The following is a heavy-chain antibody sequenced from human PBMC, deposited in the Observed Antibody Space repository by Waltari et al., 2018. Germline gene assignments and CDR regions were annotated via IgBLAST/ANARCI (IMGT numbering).Heavy chain of an antibody. CDR2: ISYDGSNK. D-gene: IGHD3-10*01. J-gene: IGHJ4*02. V-gene: IGHV3-30-3*01. CDR3: ADGED. Sequence: QVQLVESGGGVVQPGRSLRLSCAASGFTSRSYAMHWVRQAPGKGLEWVAVISYDGSNKYYADSVKGRFTISRDNSKNTLYLQMNSLRAEDTAVYYCADGEDWGQGTLVTVSS. CDR1: GFTSRSYA.